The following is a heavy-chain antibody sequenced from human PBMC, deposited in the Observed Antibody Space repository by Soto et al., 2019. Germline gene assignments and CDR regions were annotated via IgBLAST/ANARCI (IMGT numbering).Heavy chain of an antibody. Sequence: QVQLVESGGGVVQPGRSLRLSCAASGFTFSSYAMHWVRQAPGKGLEWVAVISYDGSNKYYADSVKGRFTISRDNSKNTLYLQMNSLRAEDTAVYYCARDFGGYIYDYYYGMDAW. CDR1: GFTFSSYA. D-gene: IGHD3-16*01. CDR3: ARDFGGYIYDYYYGMDA. CDR2: ISYDGSNK. V-gene: IGHV3-30-3*01. J-gene: IGHJ6*01.